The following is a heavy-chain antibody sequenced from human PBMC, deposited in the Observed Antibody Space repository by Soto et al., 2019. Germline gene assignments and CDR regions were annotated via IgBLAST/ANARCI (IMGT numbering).Heavy chain of an antibody. CDR1: GGTFSSYA. D-gene: IGHD3-22*01. CDR3: ARDRDYYDSSGYNYYYGMDV. Sequence: VASVKVSCKASGGTFSSYAISWVRQAPGQGLEWMGGIIPIFGTANYAQKFQGRVTITADESMSTAYMELSSLRSEDTAVYYCARDRDYYDSSGYNYYYGMDVWGQGTTVTVSS. J-gene: IGHJ6*02. CDR2: IIPIFGTA. V-gene: IGHV1-69*13.